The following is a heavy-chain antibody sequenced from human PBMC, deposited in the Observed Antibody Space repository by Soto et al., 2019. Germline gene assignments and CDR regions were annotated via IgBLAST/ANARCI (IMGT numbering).Heavy chain of an antibody. J-gene: IGHJ3*02. CDR3: AREGQSGAFDI. CDR1: GFTFSSYG. CDR2: IWYDGSNK. V-gene: IGHV3-33*01. Sequence: QVQLVESGGDVVQPGRSLRLSCAASGFTFSSYGMHWVRQAPGKGLEWVAVIWYDGSNKYYADSVKGRFTISRDNSKNTLYLQMNSLRAEDTAVYYCAREGQSGAFDIWGQGTMVTVSS.